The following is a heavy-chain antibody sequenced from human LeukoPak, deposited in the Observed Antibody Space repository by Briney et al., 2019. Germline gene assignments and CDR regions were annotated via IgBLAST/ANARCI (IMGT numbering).Heavy chain of an antibody. CDR3: ARNYYYDSSGYYYFDY. V-gene: IGHV3-20*04. D-gene: IGHD3-22*01. CDR2: INWNGGST. CDR1: GFTFDDYG. J-gene: IGHJ4*02. Sequence: PGGSLRLSCAASGFTFDDYGMSWVRQAPGKGLEWVSGINWNGGSTGYADSVKGRFTISRDNAKNSLYLQMNSLRAEDTALYYCARNYYYDSSGYYYFDYWGQGTLVTVSS.